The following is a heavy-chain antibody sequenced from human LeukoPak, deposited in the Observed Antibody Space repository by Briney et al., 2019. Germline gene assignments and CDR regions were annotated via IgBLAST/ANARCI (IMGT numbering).Heavy chain of an antibody. D-gene: IGHD3-9*01. CDR1: GGSISSSSYY. CDR3: ARGATYYDILTGRYWFDP. Sequence: SETLSLTCTVSGGSISSSSYYWGWIRQPPEKGLEWIGSIYYSGSTYYNPSLKSRVTISVDTSKNQFSLKLSSVTAADTAVYYCARGATYYDILTGRYWFDPWGQGTLVTVSS. J-gene: IGHJ5*02. V-gene: IGHV4-39*07. CDR2: IYYSGST.